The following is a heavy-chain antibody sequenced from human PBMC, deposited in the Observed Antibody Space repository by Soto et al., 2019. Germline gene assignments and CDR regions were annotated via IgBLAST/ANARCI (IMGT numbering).Heavy chain of an antibody. CDR2: ISASGGST. Sequence: GGSLRLSCAASGFTFNNYAMTWVRQAPGKXLEWVSGISASGGSTNYADSVKGRITISRDNSKNTLYLQMNSLRAEDTAVYYCAKAAPDYFWSGYHELIGYWGQGSLVTFSS. CDR3: AKAAPDYFWSGYHELIGY. J-gene: IGHJ4*02. D-gene: IGHD3-3*01. V-gene: IGHV3-23*01. CDR1: GFTFNNYA.